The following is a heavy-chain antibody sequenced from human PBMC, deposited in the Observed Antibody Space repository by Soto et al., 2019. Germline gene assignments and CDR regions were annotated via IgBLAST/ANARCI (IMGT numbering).Heavy chain of an antibody. V-gene: IGHV1-18*01. J-gene: IGHJ4*02. D-gene: IGHD3-22*01. CDR2: ISAYNGNT. Sequence: ASVKVSCKASGYTFTSYGISWVRQAPGQGLEWMGWISAYNGNTNYAQKLQGRVTMTTDTSTSTAYMGLRSLRSDDTAVYYCARDWGDYYDSSGYYYVPWYWGQGTLVTVSS. CDR3: ARDWGDYYDSSGYYYVPWY. CDR1: GYTFTSYG.